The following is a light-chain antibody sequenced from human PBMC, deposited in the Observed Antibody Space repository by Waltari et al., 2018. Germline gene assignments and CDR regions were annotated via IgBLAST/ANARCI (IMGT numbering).Light chain of an antibody. J-gene: IGLJ1*01. Sequence: QSDLTQPASVSGSTGQSITISCSGTRSDTGKYHYFSWFQQHPGKAPKLMFYDVSNRPSGVSDRFSGSKSGNTASLTISGLQTEDESDYYCTSFTSSNTYVFGTGTKVTVL. CDR1: RSDTGKYHY. CDR2: DVS. V-gene: IGLV2-14*03. CDR3: TSFTSSNTYV.